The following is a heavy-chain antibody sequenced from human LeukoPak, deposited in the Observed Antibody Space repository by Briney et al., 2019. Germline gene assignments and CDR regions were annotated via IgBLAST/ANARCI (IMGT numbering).Heavy chain of an antibody. V-gene: IGHV3-30-3*01. CDR3: AREHGYEYYFDY. Sequence: QPGRSLRLSCAASGFTFSSYAMHWVRQAPGKGLEWVAVISYDGSNKYYADSVKGRFTISRDNSKNTLYLQMNSLRAEDTAVYYCAREHGYEYYFDYWGQGTLVTVSS. CDR2: ISYDGSNK. J-gene: IGHJ4*02. CDR1: GFTFSSYA. D-gene: IGHD5-12*01.